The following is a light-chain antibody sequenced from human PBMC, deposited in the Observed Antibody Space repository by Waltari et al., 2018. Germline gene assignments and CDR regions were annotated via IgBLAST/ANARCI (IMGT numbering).Light chain of an antibody. V-gene: IGKV3-20*01. Sequence: EIVLTQTPGTLSLSPGERATLPCRASQKITSSYIAWYQHKAGQAPRLLIYTASYRATGIPDRFSGSGSGTDFILTISRLEPEDFAVYYCQYYGSAPRTFGQGTKVEIK. CDR2: TAS. CDR1: QKITSSY. CDR3: QYYGSAPRT. J-gene: IGKJ1*01.